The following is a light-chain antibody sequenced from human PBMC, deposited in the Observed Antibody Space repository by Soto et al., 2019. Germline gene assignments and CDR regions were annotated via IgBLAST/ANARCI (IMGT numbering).Light chain of an antibody. CDR2: GPS. V-gene: IGKV3-15*01. J-gene: IGKJ4*01. CDR3: QQYYDWPLT. CDR1: QGVNTY. Sequence: EIVMTQSPATLSVSPGERATLFCRVSQGVNTYLAWYQQKPGQAPRLLIYGPSTRATGIPARFSGSGSGTEFTLTISSLQSEDFAVYYCQQYYDWPLTFGGGTKVEVK.